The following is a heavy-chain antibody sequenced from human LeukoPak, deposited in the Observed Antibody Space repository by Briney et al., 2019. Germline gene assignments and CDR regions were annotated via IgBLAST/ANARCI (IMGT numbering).Heavy chain of an antibody. CDR1: GYTFTSYG. Sequence: ASVKVSCKASGYTFTSYGITWVRQAPGQGLEWMGWISAYNGKTNYAQKFQGRVTLTIDTSTSTACMELRSLRSDDTAVYYCASCHCTNGVCYGECEYFQHWGQGTLVTVSS. V-gene: IGHV1-18*01. J-gene: IGHJ1*01. D-gene: IGHD2-8*01. CDR3: ASCHCTNGVCYGECEYFQH. CDR2: ISAYNGKT.